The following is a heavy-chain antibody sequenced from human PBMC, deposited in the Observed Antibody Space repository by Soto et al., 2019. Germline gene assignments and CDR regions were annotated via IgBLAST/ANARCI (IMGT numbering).Heavy chain of an antibody. CDR3: ARVVEYRIPTGNVNGFDP. V-gene: IGHV4-4*02. Sequence: QVQLQESGPGLVKPSGTLSLTCAVSGGSISSSNWWSWVRQPPGKGLEWIGEIYHSGSTNYNPSLKGRVTISVDTSKTHFSLKLSSVTAADTAVYYCARVVEYRIPTGNVNGFDPGGQGTLVTVSS. D-gene: IGHD6-6*01. J-gene: IGHJ5*02. CDR1: GGSISSSNW. CDR2: IYHSGST.